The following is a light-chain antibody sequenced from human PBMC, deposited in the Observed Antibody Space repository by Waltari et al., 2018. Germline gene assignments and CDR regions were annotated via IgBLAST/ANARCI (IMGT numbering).Light chain of an antibody. CDR1: ALPKQY. Sequence: SYELTQSPSVSVSPGQTARITCSGDALPKQYAFWYQQKPGQAPVLIIDKDTQRPSGIPEGFSGASSGTTVTMTISGVQAEDEADCYCLSADSSGTSKVFGGGTKLTVL. J-gene: IGLJ3*02. CDR3: LSADSSGTSKV. CDR2: KDT. V-gene: IGLV3-25*03.